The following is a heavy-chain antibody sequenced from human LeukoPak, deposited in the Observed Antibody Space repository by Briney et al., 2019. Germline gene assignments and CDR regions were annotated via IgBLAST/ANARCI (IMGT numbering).Heavy chain of an antibody. D-gene: IGHD3-9*01. Sequence: SVTVSCKASAGTFSSYAISWVRQAAGQGLEWMGGIIPIFGTANYGQKFQGRVTITADKSTSTAYMELSSMRSEDTAVYYCARGYDILTGGQIFDYWGQGTLVTVSS. CDR1: AGTFSSYA. CDR3: ARGYDILTGGQIFDY. V-gene: IGHV1-69*06. CDR2: IIPIFGTA. J-gene: IGHJ4*02.